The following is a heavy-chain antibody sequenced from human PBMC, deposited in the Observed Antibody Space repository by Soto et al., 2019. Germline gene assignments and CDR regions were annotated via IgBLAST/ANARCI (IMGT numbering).Heavy chain of an antibody. Sequence: PGGSLRLSCAASGFTFSSYGTHWVRQAPGKGLEWVAVIWYDGTTKYYVDSVKGRFTISRDTSEKTVYLQMNSLRAEDTAVYHCARQKSQGPGAFDIWGQGTKVTVSS. V-gene: IGHV3-33*01. CDR1: GFTFSSYG. CDR2: IWYDGTTK. J-gene: IGHJ3*02. CDR3: ARQKSQGPGAFDI.